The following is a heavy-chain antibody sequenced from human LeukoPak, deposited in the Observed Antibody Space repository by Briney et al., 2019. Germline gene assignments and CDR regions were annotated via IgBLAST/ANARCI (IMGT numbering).Heavy chain of an antibody. CDR2: ISGSGGST. V-gene: IGHV3-23*01. CDR3: AKGLSGGSSRY. Sequence: GGSLILSCAASGFTFSSYVMSWVRQAPGKGLEWVSSISGSGGSTYYADSVKGRSTISRDNSKNTLYLQMNSLRAEDTAVYYCAKGLSGGSSRYWGQGTLVTVSS. CDR1: GFTFSSYV. J-gene: IGHJ4*02. D-gene: IGHD2-15*01.